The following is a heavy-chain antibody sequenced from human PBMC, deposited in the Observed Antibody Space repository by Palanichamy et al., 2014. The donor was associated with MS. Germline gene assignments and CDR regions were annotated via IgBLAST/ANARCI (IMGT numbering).Heavy chain of an antibody. Sequence: QVQLVQSGAEVKKPGSSVKVSCKASGGTFGSYTISWVRQAPGQGLEWMGRIIPILDISNYAQKFQGRVTITADKSTSTAYMELSSLRSEDTAVYYCARAGRRSSGYYDCWGQGTLVTVSS. D-gene: IGHD3-22*01. CDR2: IIPILDIS. V-gene: IGHV1-69*02. J-gene: IGHJ4*02. CDR1: GGTFGSYT. CDR3: ARAGRRSSGYYDC.